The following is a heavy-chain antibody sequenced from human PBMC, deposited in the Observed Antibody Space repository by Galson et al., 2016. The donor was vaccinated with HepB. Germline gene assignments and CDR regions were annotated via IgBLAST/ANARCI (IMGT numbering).Heavy chain of an antibody. CDR2: ISYDGSHE. CDR1: GLTFMNYG. Sequence: SLRLSCAASGLTFMNYGMHWVRQAPGRGLEWVALISYDGSHEYYADSVKGRFTISRDNSKHMLYLQMNSLRSEDTAVYHCARGQVRSTMTLFDWWGQGALVTVSS. CDR3: ARGQVRSTMTLFDW. D-gene: IGHD5-24*01. J-gene: IGHJ4*02. V-gene: IGHV3-30*03.